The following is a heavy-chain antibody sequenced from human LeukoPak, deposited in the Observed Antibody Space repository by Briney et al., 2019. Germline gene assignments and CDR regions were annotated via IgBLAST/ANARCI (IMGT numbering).Heavy chain of an antibody. V-gene: IGHV4-39*07. CDR3: AREYLGGNPAAFDI. D-gene: IGHD4-23*01. Sequence: SETLSLTCTVSGDSLSSSSYYWGWIRQPPGKELEWIVSIYFSGSTYYNPSLNSRVTISVDTSKNQFSLKLSSVTAAHTAVYYCAREYLGGNPAAFDIWGQGTMVTVSS. CDR1: GDSLSSSSYY. J-gene: IGHJ3*02. CDR2: IYFSGST.